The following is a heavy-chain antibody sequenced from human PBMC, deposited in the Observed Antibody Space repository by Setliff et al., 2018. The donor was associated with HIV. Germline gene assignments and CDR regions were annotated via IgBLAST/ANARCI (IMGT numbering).Heavy chain of an antibody. J-gene: IGHJ4*02. Sequence: PGESLKISCKTSGYSFTNYWVGWVRQMPGKGLEWMGLIWPDDSDTMYSPSFQGQVTMSADKSISTAYLQWSSLRAPDTAMYYCARSPIRYGSGGSCYSGFDYWGQETLVTVSS. CDR2: IWPDDSDT. V-gene: IGHV5-51*01. D-gene: IGHD2-15*01. CDR3: ARSPIRYGSGGSCYSGFDY. CDR1: GYSFTNYW.